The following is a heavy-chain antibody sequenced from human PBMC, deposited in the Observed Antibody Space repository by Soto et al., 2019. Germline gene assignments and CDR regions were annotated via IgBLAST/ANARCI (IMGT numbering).Heavy chain of an antibody. CDR3: ARATMVRGVRNGHWFDP. V-gene: IGHV6-1*01. J-gene: IGHJ5*02. Sequence: PSETLSLTCSISGDSVSSNSAAWNWIRQSPSRGLEWLGRTYYRSKWYNDYAVSVKSRITINPDTSKNQFSVQLNSVTPEDTAVYYCARATMVRGVRNGHWFDPWGQGTLVTVSS. CDR1: GDSVSSNSAA. D-gene: IGHD3-10*01. CDR2: TYYRSKWYN.